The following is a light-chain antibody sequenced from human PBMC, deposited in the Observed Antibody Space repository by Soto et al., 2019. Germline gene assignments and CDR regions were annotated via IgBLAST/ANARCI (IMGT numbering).Light chain of an antibody. CDR3: MQPRHAPFT. V-gene: IGKV2-28*01. CDR1: QSLLHSNGYNY. J-gene: IGKJ3*01. CDR2: SGS. Sequence: EIVMTQSPLSLPVTPGEPASISCKSSQSLLHSNGYNYLDWYLQKPVQSPQLVIYSGSNRASGVPDRFSGSASGTDFTLKISRVEAEDVAVYYCMQPRHAPFTLGPGIKVDI.